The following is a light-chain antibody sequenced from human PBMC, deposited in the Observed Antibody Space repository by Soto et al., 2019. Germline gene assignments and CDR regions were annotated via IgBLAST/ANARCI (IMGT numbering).Light chain of an antibody. CDR1: SSDVGSYNL. CDR2: EVS. CDR3: CSYAGSSTHV. V-gene: IGLV2-23*02. J-gene: IGLJ2*01. Sequence: QSALTQPASVSGSPGQSITISCTGTSSDVGSYNLVSWYQQHPGRAPKLLIYEVSKRPSGVSSRFSGSKSGNTASLTVSGFQAEDEADYYCCSYAGSSTHVFGGGTKVTVL.